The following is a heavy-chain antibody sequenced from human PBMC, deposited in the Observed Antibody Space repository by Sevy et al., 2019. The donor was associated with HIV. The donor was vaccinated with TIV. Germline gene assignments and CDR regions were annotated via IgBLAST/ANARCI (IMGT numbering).Heavy chain of an antibody. D-gene: IGHD2-15*01. CDR3: AGPSGGDYCSGGNCFPHGMDV. CDR2: IYPGDSDT. Sequence: GESLKISCQGSGYSFSNYWIAWVRQLPGKGLEGMGIIYPGDSDTRYSPSFQGQVTISVDKSVNTAYLHWSSLKASDTAIYFWAGPSGGDYCSGGNCFPHGMDVWGQGTTVTVSS. V-gene: IGHV5-51*01. J-gene: IGHJ6*02. CDR1: GYSFSNYW.